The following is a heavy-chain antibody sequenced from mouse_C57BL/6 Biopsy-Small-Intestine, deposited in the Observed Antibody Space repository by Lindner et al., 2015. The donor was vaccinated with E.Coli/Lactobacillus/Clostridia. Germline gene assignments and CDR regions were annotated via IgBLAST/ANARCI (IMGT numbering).Heavy chain of an antibody. J-gene: IGHJ4*01. CDR1: GYTFTNYW. CDR3: ARGNYDAMDY. V-gene: IGHV1-63*01. CDR2: IYPGGGYT. Sequence: VQLQESGAELVRPGTSVKMSCKASGYTFTNYWIGWAKQRPGHGLEWIGDIYPGGGYTNYNEKFKGKATLTADKSSSTAYMQFGSLTSEDSAIYYCARGNYDAMDYWGQGTSVTVSS.